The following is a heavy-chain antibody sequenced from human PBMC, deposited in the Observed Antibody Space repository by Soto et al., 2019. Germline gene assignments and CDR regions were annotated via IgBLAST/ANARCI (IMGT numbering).Heavy chain of an antibody. J-gene: IGHJ4*02. CDR2: ISWNSGSI. CDR3: AKGRGIAVAGTVNDY. CDR1: GFTFDDYA. V-gene: IGHV3-9*01. D-gene: IGHD6-19*01. Sequence: SLRLSCAASGFTFDDYAMHWVRQAPGKGLEWVSGISWNSGSIGYADSVKGRFTISRDNAKNSLYLQMSSLRAEDTALYYCAKGRGIAVAGTVNDYWGRGTLVTVSS.